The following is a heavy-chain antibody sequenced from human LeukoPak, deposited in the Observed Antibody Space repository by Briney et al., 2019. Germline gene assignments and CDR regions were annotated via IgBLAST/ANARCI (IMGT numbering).Heavy chain of an antibody. V-gene: IGHV1-2*02. CDR3: ARPFSTSGIAVAGSFYF. J-gene: IGHJ4*02. Sequence: ASVKVSCKASGYTFTGYYMRSVRQAPGQGLEWMGWINPNSGGTIYAQRFQGRVTMTRDTSISTAYMELSGLRSDDTAVYYCARPFSTSGIAVAGSFYFWGQGTLVTVSS. CDR1: GYTFTGYY. D-gene: IGHD6-19*01. CDR2: INPNSGGT.